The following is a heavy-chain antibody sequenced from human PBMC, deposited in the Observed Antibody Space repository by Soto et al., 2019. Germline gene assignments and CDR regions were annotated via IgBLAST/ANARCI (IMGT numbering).Heavy chain of an antibody. CDR3: ARHSKKTGDFAYDDGMDV. CDR1: GGSFSPYY. J-gene: IGHJ6*02. Sequence: QVQLQESGPGLVKPSETLSLTCTLSGGSFSPYYWGWIRQPPGKGLEWIANIYYRGNTNYNPSLESRVTISIDTAKNQFSRKLSSVTAADTAVYYCARHSKKTGDFAYDDGMDVWGQGTMVTVSS. D-gene: IGHD7-27*01. V-gene: IGHV4-59*08. CDR2: IYYRGNT.